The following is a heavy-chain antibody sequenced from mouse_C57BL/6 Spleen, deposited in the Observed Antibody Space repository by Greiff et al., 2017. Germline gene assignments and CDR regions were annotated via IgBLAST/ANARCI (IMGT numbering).Heavy chain of an antibody. CDR3: ARQRGLRARVTMSMDY. V-gene: IGHV1-55*01. Sequence: QVQLQQPGAELVKPGASVKMSCKASGYTFTSYWITWVKQRPGQGLEWIGDIYPGSGSTNYNEKFKSKATLTVDTSSSTAYMQLSSLTSEDSAVYYCARQRGLRARVTMSMDYWGQGTSVTVSS. CDR2: IYPGSGST. CDR1: GYTFTSYW. D-gene: IGHD3-1*01. J-gene: IGHJ4*01.